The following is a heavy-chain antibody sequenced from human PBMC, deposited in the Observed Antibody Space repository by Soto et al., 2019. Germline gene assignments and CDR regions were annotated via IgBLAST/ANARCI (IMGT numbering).Heavy chain of an antibody. Sequence: QVQLVESGGGVVKPGRSLRLSWAASGFTLSSYDMHWVCQAPGKGLAWVALIWYEGSYKYYADSVKGRFTISRDNSKNTLYLQMNSLRAEDTAVYYCARVGGTYYTYSRNYHFDFWGQGTLATVSS. CDR3: ARVGGTYYTYSRNYHFDF. J-gene: IGHJ4*02. CDR1: GFTLSSYD. V-gene: IGHV3-33*01. D-gene: IGHD1-26*01. CDR2: IWYEGSYK.